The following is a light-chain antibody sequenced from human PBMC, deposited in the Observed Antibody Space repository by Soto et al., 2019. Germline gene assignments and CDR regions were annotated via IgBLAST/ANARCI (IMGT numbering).Light chain of an antibody. Sequence: QSALTQPPSVSGSPGQSVTISCTGTSGDVGGYNFVSWYQQHPGKVPTLVIYKVSNRPSGVPDRFSGSKSGNTASLTISGLQAEDEADYYCRSHGPGYPCVFGTGTKLTVL. CDR3: RSHGPGYPCV. J-gene: IGLJ2*01. V-gene: IGLV2-11*01. CDR1: SGDVGGYNF. CDR2: KVS.